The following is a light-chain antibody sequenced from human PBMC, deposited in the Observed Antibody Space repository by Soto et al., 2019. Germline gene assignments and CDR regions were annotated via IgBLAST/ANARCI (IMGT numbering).Light chain of an antibody. V-gene: IGKV1-39*01. CDR3: QQYGSSPRT. J-gene: IGKJ1*01. CDR1: QSISSY. Sequence: DIQMTQSPSTLSASVVDRVTITCRASQSISSYLNWYQQKPGKAPKLLIYAASSLQSGVPSRFSGSGSGTDFTLTISRLEPEDFAVYYCQQYGSSPRTFGQGTKVDIK. CDR2: AAS.